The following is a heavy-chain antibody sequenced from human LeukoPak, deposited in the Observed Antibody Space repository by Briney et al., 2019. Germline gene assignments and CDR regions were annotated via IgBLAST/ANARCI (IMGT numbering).Heavy chain of an antibody. CDR3: ARDHSPYYYDSSGYYGY. CDR2: ISSSSSYI. Sequence: GGSLRLSCAASGFTFSSYSMNWVRQAPGKGLEWVSSISSSSSYIYYADSVKGRFTISRDNAKNSLYLQMNSLRAEDTAVYYCARDHSPYYYDSSGYYGYWGQGTLVTVSS. D-gene: IGHD3-22*01. CDR1: GFTFSSYS. V-gene: IGHV3-21*01. J-gene: IGHJ4*02.